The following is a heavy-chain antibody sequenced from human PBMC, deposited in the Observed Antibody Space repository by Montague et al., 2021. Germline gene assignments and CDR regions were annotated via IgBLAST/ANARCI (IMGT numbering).Heavy chain of an antibody. D-gene: IGHD1-26*01. CDR3: ARDPRWEYDAFDI. Sequence: SLRLSCAASGFTFSSYAMHWVLQAPGKGLEWVAVISYDGSNKYYADSVKGRFTISRDNSKNTLYLQMNSLRAEDTALFYCARDPRWEYDAFDIWGQGTMVTVSS. J-gene: IGHJ3*02. CDR2: ISYDGSNK. V-gene: IGHV3-30*04. CDR1: GFTFSSYA.